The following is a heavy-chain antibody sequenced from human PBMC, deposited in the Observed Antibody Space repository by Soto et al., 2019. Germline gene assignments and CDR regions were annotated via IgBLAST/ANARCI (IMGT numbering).Heavy chain of an antibody. J-gene: IGHJ6*02. Sequence: PGESLKISCKGSGYSFTSYWISCVRQMPGKGLEWMVRIDPSDSYTNYSPSFQGHVTISADKSISTAYLQWSSLKASDTAMYYCARHGATVANYYYGMDVWGQGTTVTVSS. V-gene: IGHV5-10-1*01. CDR3: ARHGATVANYYYGMDV. CDR2: IDPSDSYT. CDR1: GYSFTSYW. D-gene: IGHD1-26*01.